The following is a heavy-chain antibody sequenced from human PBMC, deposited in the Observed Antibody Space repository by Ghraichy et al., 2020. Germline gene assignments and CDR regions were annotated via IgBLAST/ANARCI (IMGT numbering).Heavy chain of an antibody. D-gene: IGHD3-16*02. CDR2: FSQNKST. V-gene: IGHV4-34*01. CDR3: ARLGYDYVWGSYRLPAPRRYYYDY. J-gene: IGHJ4*01. Sequence: WYAVFSQNKSTNYNPSLKSRVTISVDTSKNQFSLKLSSVTAADTAVYYCARLGYDYVWGSYRLPAPRRYYYDYGGHG.